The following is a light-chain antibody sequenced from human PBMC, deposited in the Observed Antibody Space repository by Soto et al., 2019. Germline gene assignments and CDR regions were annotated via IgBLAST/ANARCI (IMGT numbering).Light chain of an antibody. CDR3: GSYTTSSNYV. CDR1: ISDVGSYNY. Sequence: QSALTQPASVSGSPGQSITISCTGTISDVGSYNYVSWYQQYPGKAPKLMIYDVSTRPSGVSDRFSGSKSGITASLTISGLRAEDEADYYCGSYTTSSNYVFGTGTKLTVL. V-gene: IGLV2-14*03. CDR2: DVS. J-gene: IGLJ1*01.